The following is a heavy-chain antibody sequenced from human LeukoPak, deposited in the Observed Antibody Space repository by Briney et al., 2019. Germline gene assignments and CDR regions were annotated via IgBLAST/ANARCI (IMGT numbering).Heavy chain of an antibody. CDR3: ARDLRLRMRGADHDGWDQFETSDY. CDR1: GYTFTSYG. Sequence: ASVKVSCKASGYTFTSYGISWVRQAPGQGLEWMGWISAYNGNTNYARKLQGRVTMTTDTSTSTAYMELRSLRSDDTAVYYCARDLRLRMRGADHDGWDQFETSDYWGQGTLVTVSS. CDR2: ISAYNGNT. V-gene: IGHV1-18*01. D-gene: IGHD6-19*01. J-gene: IGHJ4*02.